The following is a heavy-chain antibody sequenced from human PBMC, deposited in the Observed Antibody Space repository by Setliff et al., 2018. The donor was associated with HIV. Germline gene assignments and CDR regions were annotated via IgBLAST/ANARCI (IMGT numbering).Heavy chain of an antibody. CDR3: ARDAGYSGSAWDS. Sequence: SVKVSCKASGDTFSNYPISWLRQAPGQGPEWMGGIIPALGTANYAQKFQGRVTFTADESTNTAFMELSSLRSEDTAVYYCARDAGYSGSAWDSWGQGTMVTVSS. D-gene: IGHD1-26*01. CDR2: IIPALGTA. CDR1: GDTFSNYP. V-gene: IGHV1-69*13. J-gene: IGHJ3*01.